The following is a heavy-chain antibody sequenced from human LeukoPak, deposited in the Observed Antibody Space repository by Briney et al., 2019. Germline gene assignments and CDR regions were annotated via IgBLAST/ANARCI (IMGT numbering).Heavy chain of an antibody. CDR1: GGSISSSSYY. Sequence: PSETLSLTCTVSGGSISSSSYYWGWIRQPPGKGLEWIGSIYYSGSTYYNPSLKSRVTISVDTSKNQFSLWLSSVTAADTAVYYCARPLYYYDYSAYYFWGQGTLVTVSS. V-gene: IGHV4-39*01. J-gene: IGHJ4*02. CDR2: IYYSGST. CDR3: ARPLYYYDYSAYYF. D-gene: IGHD3-22*01.